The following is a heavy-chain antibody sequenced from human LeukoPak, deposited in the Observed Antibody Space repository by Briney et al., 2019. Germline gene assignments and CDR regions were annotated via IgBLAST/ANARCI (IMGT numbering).Heavy chain of an antibody. CDR2: INHSGST. CDR3: ARGGVVVVPAAKRYFQH. D-gene: IGHD2-2*01. Sequence: SETLSLTCAVYGGSFSGYYWGWIRQPPGKGLEWIGEINHSGSTNYNPSLKGRVTISVDTSKNQFSLKLSSVTAADTAVYYCARGGVVVVPAAKRYFQHWGQGTLVTVSS. V-gene: IGHV4-34*01. CDR1: GGSFSGYY. J-gene: IGHJ1*01.